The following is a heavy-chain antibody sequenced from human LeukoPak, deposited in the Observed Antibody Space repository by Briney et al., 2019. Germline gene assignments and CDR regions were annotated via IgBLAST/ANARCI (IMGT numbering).Heavy chain of an antibody. V-gene: IGHV3-30*18. J-gene: IGHJ4*02. Sequence: GGSLRLSCAASGFTLSSYSMNWARQAPGKGLEWVATISYDGRRMYYADAVKGRFTISRDNSKNTLYLQMNSLRGDDTAVYYCTKQGDVLVAGIDYWGQGTQVTVSS. CDR1: GFTLSSYS. CDR2: ISYDGRRM. D-gene: IGHD2-21*01. CDR3: TKQGDVLVAGIDY.